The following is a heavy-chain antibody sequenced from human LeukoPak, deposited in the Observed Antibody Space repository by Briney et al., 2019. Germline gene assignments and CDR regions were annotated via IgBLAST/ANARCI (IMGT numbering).Heavy chain of an antibody. CDR3: ARVYSYYDFWSGYYSRYYYYYMDV. D-gene: IGHD3-3*01. Sequence: GGSLRLSCAASGFTFSSYAMSWVRQAPGKGLEWVSAISGSGGSTYYADSVKGRFTISRDNSKNSLYLQMNSLRAEDTAVYYCARVYSYYDFWSGYYSRYYYYYMDVWGKGTTVTVSS. J-gene: IGHJ6*03. CDR1: GFTFSSYA. CDR2: ISGSGGST. V-gene: IGHV3-23*01.